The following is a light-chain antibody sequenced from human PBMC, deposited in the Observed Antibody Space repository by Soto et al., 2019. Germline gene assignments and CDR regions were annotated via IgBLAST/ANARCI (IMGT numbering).Light chain of an antibody. V-gene: IGKV3-15*01. CDR2: RIF. Sequence: VFTQSPGTLSLSPGETVTLSCRASQSVSCYLDWFHQKPGQAPRLVLLRIFTRAIGVPARFSGSGSETEFTLTISGLQSEDSGVYYCLQHYSWPWTFGQGTKVDI. J-gene: IGKJ1*01. CDR1: QSVSCY. CDR3: LQHYSWPWT.